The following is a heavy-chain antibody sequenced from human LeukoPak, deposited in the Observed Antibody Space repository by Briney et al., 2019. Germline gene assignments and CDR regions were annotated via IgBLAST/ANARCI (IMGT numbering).Heavy chain of an antibody. CDR2: IYYSGST. CDR3: ARSLAGPRARPSDY. V-gene: IGHV4-39*01. D-gene: IGHD6-19*01. CDR1: GGSIRSSNYY. Sequence: SETLSLTCTVSGGSIRSSNYYWGWIRQPPGRGLEWIGIIYYSGSTYYNPSLKSRVTISVDTSKNQISLKLNSVTAADTAVYYCARSLAGPRARPSDYWGQGILVTVSS. J-gene: IGHJ4*02.